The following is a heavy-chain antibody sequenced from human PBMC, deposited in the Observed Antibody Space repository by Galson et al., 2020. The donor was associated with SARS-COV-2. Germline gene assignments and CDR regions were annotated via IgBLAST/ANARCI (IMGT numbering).Heavy chain of an antibody. Sequence: ASVNVSCKSSGYSFSDHYIHWARQAPGQGLEWMGWINPNGGATRYEQSFQGRVTMTRDTSITTAYMELNSLRSDDTAVYYCARDLAGNAFDVWGQGALVTVFS. V-gene: IGHV1-2*02. J-gene: IGHJ3*01. CDR2: INPNGGAT. D-gene: IGHD1-1*01. CDR1: GYSFSDHY. CDR3: ARDLAGNAFDV.